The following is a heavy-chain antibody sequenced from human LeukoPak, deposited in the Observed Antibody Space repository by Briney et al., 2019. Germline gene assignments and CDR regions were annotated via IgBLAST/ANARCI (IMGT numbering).Heavy chain of an antibody. D-gene: IGHD2-15*01. J-gene: IGHJ5*02. CDR2: IYYSGSS. V-gene: IGHV4-31*03. CDR1: GGSISSGGYY. CDR3: ARVVVADGSNWFDP. Sequence: PSETLSLTCTVSGGSISSGGYYWSWIRQHPGKGLEWIGYIYYSGSSYYNPSLKSRVIISVDTSKNQFPLRLSSVTAADTAVYYCARVVVADGSNWFDPWGQGTLVTVSS.